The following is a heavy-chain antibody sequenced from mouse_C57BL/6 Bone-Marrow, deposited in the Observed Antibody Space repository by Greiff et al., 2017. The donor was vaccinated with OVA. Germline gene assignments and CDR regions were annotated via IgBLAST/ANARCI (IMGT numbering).Heavy chain of an antibody. V-gene: IGHV1-81*01. CDR1: GYTFTSYG. D-gene: IGHD4-1*01. CDR2: IYPRSGNT. CDR3: ARDWAYAMDY. J-gene: IGHJ4*01. Sequence: QVQLQQSGAELARPGASVKLSCKASGYTFTSYGISWVKQRTGQGLEWIGEIYPRSGNTSYNEKFKGKATLTADNSSSTAYMELRSLTSEDSAVYYCARDWAYAMDYWGQGTSVTVSS.